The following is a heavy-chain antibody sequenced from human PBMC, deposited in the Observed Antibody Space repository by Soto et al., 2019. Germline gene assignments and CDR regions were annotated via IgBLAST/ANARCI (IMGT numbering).Heavy chain of an antibody. Sequence: SETLSLTCAVSGGSISSGGYSWSWIRQPPGKGLEWIGYIYHSGSTYYNPSLKSRVTISVDRSKNQFSLKLSSVTAADTAVYYCARGGYSGYDPSYYFDYWGQGTLVTVSS. V-gene: IGHV4-30-2*01. CDR2: IYHSGST. CDR1: GGSISSGGYS. CDR3: ARGGYSGYDPSYYFDY. J-gene: IGHJ4*02. D-gene: IGHD5-12*01.